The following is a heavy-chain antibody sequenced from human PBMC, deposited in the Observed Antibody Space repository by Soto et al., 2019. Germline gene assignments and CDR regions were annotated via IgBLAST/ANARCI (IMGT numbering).Heavy chain of an antibody. CDR2: IYHSGST. D-gene: IGHD1-26*01. Sequence: PSETLSLTCAVSGGSISSGGYSWIWIRHPPGKGLEWIGYIYHSGSTYYNPSLKSRVTISVDRSKNQFSLKLSSVTAADTAVYYCARDSIAGSRGGFQHWGQGTLVTVSS. CDR3: ARDSIAGSRGGFQH. J-gene: IGHJ1*01. CDR1: GGSISSGGYS. V-gene: IGHV4-30-2*01.